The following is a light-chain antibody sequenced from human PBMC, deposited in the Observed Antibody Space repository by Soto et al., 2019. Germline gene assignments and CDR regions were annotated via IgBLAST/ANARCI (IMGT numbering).Light chain of an antibody. Sequence: EIVMTQSPATLSVSPGERATLSCRASQSVSSNLAWYQQKPGQAPRLLIYGASTRATGIPGRFSGSGSGPELTVTISSLQSEDFGVYYCQQYNNWWRTFGKGTKVEIK. CDR2: GAS. V-gene: IGKV3-15*01. CDR3: QQYNNWWRT. CDR1: QSVSSN. J-gene: IGKJ1*01.